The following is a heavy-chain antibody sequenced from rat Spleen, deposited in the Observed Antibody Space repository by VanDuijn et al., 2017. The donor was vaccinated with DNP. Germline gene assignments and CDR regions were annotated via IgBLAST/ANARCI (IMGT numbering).Heavy chain of an antibody. CDR3: ATYQDTITAPFDS. V-gene: IGHV5S13*01. CDR1: GFIFNDYG. Sequence: EVQLVESEGGFVQPGRSLKLSCAASGFIFNDYGMAWVRQTPKKGLEWVATISSGGGTTYYRDSVKGRFTISRDDAKSTLYLQMDSLRSEDTATYYCATYQDTITAPFDSWGQGLMVTVSS. D-gene: IGHD1-2*01. J-gene: IGHJ2*01. CDR2: ISSGGGTT.